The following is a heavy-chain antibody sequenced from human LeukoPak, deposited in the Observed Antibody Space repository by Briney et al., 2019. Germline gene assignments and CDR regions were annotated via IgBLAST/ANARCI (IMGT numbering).Heavy chain of an antibody. CDR2: IYYSGST. CDR3: ARVHHSIDSYDSSRYYFLDY. D-gene: IGHD3-22*01. V-gene: IGHV4-30-4*01. J-gene: IGHJ4*02. CDR1: GGSISSGDYY. Sequence: SETLSLTGTVSGGSISSGDYYWSWIRQPPGKGLEWIGYIYYSGSTYYNPALKSRITITVDTSKNQFSLKLSSVTAADTAVYYCARVHHSIDSYDSSRYYFLDYWGQGTLVTVSS.